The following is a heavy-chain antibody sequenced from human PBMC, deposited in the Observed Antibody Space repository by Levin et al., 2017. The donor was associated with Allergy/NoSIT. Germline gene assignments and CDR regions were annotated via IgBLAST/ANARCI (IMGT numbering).Heavy chain of an antibody. J-gene: IGHJ6*02. CDR2: ISAGGNCI. D-gene: IGHD3-22*01. CDR3: ASWAMYHYDRSAFDYFYYAMDV. Sequence: GESLKISCAASGILFSSYDMNWVRQAPGKGLEWVSSISAGGNCIYYADSVKGRFTISRDNAKNSLFLQMNSLRAEDTAVYYCASWAMYHYDRSAFDYFYYAMDVWGQGTTVTVSS. V-gene: IGHV3-21*01. CDR1: GILFSSYD.